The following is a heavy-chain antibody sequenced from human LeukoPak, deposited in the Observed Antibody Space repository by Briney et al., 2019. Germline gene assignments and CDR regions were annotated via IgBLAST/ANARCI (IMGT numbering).Heavy chain of an antibody. J-gene: IGHJ5*02. CDR3: ARGPNYYDSSGPYNGFDP. Sequence: ASVKVSCKASGYTFAGYYMHWVRQAPGQGLERMGWINPNSGGTNYAQKFQGRVTMARDTSISTAYMELSRLRSDDTAVYYYARGPNYYDSSGPYNGFDPWGQEPLVTVPS. CDR2: INPNSGGT. D-gene: IGHD3-22*01. V-gene: IGHV1-2*02. CDR1: GYTFAGYY.